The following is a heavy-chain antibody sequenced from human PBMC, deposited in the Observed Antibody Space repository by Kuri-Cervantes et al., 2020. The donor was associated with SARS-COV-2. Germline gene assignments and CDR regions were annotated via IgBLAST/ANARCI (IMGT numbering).Heavy chain of an antibody. CDR3: ARDLNWNVNYYYGMDV. D-gene: IGHD1-1*01. CDR2: ISSSSSYT. Sequence: GESLKISCAASGFTVSSNYMSWVRQAAGKGLEWVSSISSSSSYTYYADSVKGRFTISRDNDKNSLYLQMNSLRAEDTAVYYCARDLNWNVNYYYGMDVWGQGTTVTVSS. J-gene: IGHJ6*02. V-gene: IGHV3-21*01. CDR1: GFTVSSNY.